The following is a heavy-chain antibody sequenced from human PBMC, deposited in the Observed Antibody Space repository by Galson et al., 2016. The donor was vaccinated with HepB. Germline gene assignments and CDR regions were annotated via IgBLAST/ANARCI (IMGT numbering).Heavy chain of an antibody. D-gene: IGHD2-15*01. V-gene: IGHV3-23*01. Sequence: SLRLSCAASGFAFSNYAMTWVRQIPGRRLEWVAGTSSSANSIYYADYVKGRFTISRDNSINTLFLYMNSLRAEDTGVYFCARKKLSIATDSTPVLEAWGQGTLLTVSS. CDR1: GFAFSNYA. CDR3: ARKKLSIATDSTPVLEA. CDR2: TSSSANSI. J-gene: IGHJ5*02.